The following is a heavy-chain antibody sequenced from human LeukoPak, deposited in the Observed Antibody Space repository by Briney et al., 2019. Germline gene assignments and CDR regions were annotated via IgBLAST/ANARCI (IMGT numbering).Heavy chain of an antibody. CDR2: IWYDGSNK. D-gene: IGHD6-19*01. V-gene: IGHV3-33*01. CDR1: GFTFSSYG. J-gene: IGHJ4*02. Sequence: GGSLGLSCAASGFTFSSYGMHWVRQAPGKGLEWVAVIWYDGSNKYYADSVKGRFTISRDNSKNTLYLQMNSLRAEDTAVYYCARDARQSSGPKMGFDYWGQGTLVTVSS. CDR3: ARDARQSSGPKMGFDY.